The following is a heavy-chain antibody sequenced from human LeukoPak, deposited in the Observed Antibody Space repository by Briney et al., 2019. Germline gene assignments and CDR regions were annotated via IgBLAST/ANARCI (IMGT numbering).Heavy chain of an antibody. CDR2: IYTSGGT. J-gene: IGHJ6*03. V-gene: IGHV4-4*07. D-gene: IGHD3-10*01. CDR3: ARGRQAQDGSGSYNYYYYMDV. CDR1: GGSISSYY. Sequence: NPSETLSLTCTVSGGSISSYYWSWIRQPAGKGLEWIGRIYTSGGTNYNPSLKSRVTMSVDTSKNQFSLKLSSVTAADTAVYYCARGRQAQDGSGSYNYYYYMDVWGKGTTVTVSS.